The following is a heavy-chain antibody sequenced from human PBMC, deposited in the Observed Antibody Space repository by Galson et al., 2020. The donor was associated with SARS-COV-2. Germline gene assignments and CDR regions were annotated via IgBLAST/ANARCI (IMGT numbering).Heavy chain of an antibody. J-gene: IGHJ6*02. Sequence: GESLKISCAASGFLFSSSVMTWVRQAPGKGLEWVSSINGRGSNTYYADSARGRFTISRDNSKNTVFLQMDNLRAEDTALYYCARVIVFSYYYNGLDVWGQGTTVTVSS. CDR3: ARVIVFSYYYNGLDV. CDR1: GFLFSSSV. D-gene: IGHD3-22*01. V-gene: IGHV3-23*01. CDR2: INGRGSNT.